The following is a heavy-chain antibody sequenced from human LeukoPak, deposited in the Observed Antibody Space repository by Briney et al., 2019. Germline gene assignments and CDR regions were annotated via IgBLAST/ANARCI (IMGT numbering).Heavy chain of an antibody. Sequence: GASVKVSCKPSGYTFSDSYIHWVRQAPRVGLQWMGWISPNNSDTNYAEDFQGRVTMTRDTSIRTAYMELTRLTLNDTAVYYCVRSPIGASAYWGRGTLVTVSS. CDR1: GYTFSDSY. J-gene: IGHJ4*02. CDR3: VRSPIGASAY. D-gene: IGHD3-10*01. V-gene: IGHV1-2*02. CDR2: ISPNNSDT.